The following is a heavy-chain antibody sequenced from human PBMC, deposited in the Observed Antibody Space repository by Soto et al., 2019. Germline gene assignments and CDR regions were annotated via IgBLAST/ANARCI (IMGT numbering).Heavy chain of an antibody. D-gene: IGHD2-15*01. V-gene: IGHV3-30*18. CDR1: GFAFSGHG. J-gene: IGHJ4*02. CDR2: LSSDGRTK. CDR3: AKGSSGGTMSYIMCY. Sequence: GGSLRLSCEASGFAFSGHGMHWVRQAPGKGLEWVALLSSDGRTKHYADSVKGRFTVSRDNSDNTLYLQMNSLRTDDTAVYYCAKGSSGGTMSYIMCYWGQRSLGTVAS.